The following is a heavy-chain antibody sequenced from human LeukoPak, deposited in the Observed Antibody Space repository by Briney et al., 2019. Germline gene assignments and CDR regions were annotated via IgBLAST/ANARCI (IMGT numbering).Heavy chain of an antibody. CDR1: GFTFSSYS. V-gene: IGHV3-7*01. D-gene: IGHD4-17*01. Sequence: GGSLRLSCAASGFTFSSYSMNWVRQAPGKGLEWVANIKQDGSEKYYVDSVKGRFTISRDNAKNSLYLQMNTLRPEDTAVYYCARETTVTTKSAFDIWGQGTMVTVSS. CDR3: ARETTVTTKSAFDI. J-gene: IGHJ3*02. CDR2: IKQDGSEK.